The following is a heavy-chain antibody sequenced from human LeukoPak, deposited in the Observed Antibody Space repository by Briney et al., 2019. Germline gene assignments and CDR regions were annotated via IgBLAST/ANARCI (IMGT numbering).Heavy chain of an antibody. J-gene: IGHJ6*02. CDR1: GYTFTSYY. CDR2: IDPSGGST. Sequence: ASVKVSCKASGYTFTSYYMHWVRQAPGQGLEWMGIIDPSGGSTSYAQKFQGRVTMTRDTSTSTVYMELSSLRSEDTAVYYCTYSSYYYYGMDVWGQGTTVTVSS. CDR3: TYSSYYYYGMDV. V-gene: IGHV1-46*01. D-gene: IGHD2-15*01.